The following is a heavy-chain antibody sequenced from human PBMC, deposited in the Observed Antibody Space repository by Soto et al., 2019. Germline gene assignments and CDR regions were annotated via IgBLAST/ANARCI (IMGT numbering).Heavy chain of an antibody. J-gene: IGHJ6*02. CDR1: GYTFTSYY. D-gene: IGHD3-10*02. CDR2: INPSGGST. Sequence: ASVKVSCKASGYTFTSYYMHWVRQAPGQGLEWMGIINPSGGSTSYAQKFQGRVTMTRDTSTSTVYMELSSLRSEDTAVYYCAGTRTPLCALAGANDYYYYGMDVWGQGTTVTVSS. V-gene: IGHV1-46*03. CDR3: AGTRTPLCALAGANDYYYYGMDV.